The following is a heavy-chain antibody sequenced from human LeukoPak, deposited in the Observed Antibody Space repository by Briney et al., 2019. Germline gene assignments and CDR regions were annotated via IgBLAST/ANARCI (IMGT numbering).Heavy chain of an antibody. J-gene: IGHJ4*02. CDR3: ARQEGYFAY. CDR2: IFYSGST. V-gene: IGHV4-39*01. Sequence: PSETLSLTRSVSGGSISSSRYYWGWIRQPPGKGLEWIGSIFYSGSTYYNPSLKSRVSISIDTSKNQFSLKLSSVTAADTAVYYCARQEGYFAYWGQGALVTVSS. CDR1: GGSISSSRYY.